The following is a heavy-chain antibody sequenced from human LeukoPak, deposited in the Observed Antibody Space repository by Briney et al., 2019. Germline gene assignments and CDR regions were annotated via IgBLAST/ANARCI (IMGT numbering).Heavy chain of an antibody. CDR3: AREAVTYGSGADPLDY. D-gene: IGHD3-10*01. CDR1: GFTVSSNY. J-gene: IGHJ4*02. CDR2: LYSGGST. Sequence: GGSLRLSCAASGFTVSSNYMSWVRQAPGKGPEWVSVLYSGGSTYYADSVKGRFTISRDNSKNTLYLQMNSLRGEDTAVYYCAREAVTYGSGADPLDYWGQGTLVTVSS. V-gene: IGHV3-66*01.